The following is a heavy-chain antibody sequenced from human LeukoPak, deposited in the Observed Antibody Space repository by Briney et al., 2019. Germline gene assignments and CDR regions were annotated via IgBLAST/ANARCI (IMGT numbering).Heavy chain of an antibody. CDR3: ARQSYSGSFTYFDY. D-gene: IGHD1-26*01. Sequence: GESLKISCKGSGYSFTNYWIGWVRQMPRKGLEWLGIIYPGDSGTRYSPSFQGQVTISADKSISTAYLQWSSLKASDTAMYYCARQSYSGSFTYFDYWGQGTLVTVSS. V-gene: IGHV5-51*01. CDR1: GYSFTNYW. CDR2: IYPGDSGT. J-gene: IGHJ4*02.